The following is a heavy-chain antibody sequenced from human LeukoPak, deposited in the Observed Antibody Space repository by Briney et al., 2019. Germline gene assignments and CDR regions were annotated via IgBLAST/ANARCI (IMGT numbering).Heavy chain of an antibody. Sequence: PGRSLRLSCEASGFNFSSYGMHWVRQAPGKGLEWVAVLSADGSHKQFADSVKDRLAISRDNSKKTLYLQMNGLRAEDTAVYYCAKGGVSDRGSWYGDYFDYWGQGTLVTVSS. CDR3: AKGGVSDRGSWYGDYFDY. CDR1: GFNFSSYG. D-gene: IGHD6-13*01. CDR2: LSADGSHK. V-gene: IGHV3-30*18. J-gene: IGHJ4*02.